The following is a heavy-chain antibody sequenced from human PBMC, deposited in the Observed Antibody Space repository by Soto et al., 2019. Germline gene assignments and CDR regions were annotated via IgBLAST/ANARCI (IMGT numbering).Heavy chain of an antibody. V-gene: IGHV4-4*02. D-gene: IGHD3-10*02. J-gene: IGHJ3*02. Sequence: PSETLSLTCAVSGGSISSSNWWSWVRQPPGKGLEWIGEIYHSGSTNYNPSLKSRVTISVDKSKNQFSPKLSSVTAADTAMYYCARELELDSVRAFDIWGQGTMVTVSS. CDR3: ARELELDSVRAFDI. CDR1: GGSISSSNW. CDR2: IYHSGST.